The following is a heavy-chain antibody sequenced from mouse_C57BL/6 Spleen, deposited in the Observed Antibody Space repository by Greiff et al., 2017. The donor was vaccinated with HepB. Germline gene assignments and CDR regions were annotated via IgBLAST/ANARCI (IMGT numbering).Heavy chain of an antibody. CDR3: ARSDYSNRYFDV. J-gene: IGHJ1*03. V-gene: IGHV1-55*01. CDR2: IYPGSGST. Sequence: VQLQQPGAELVKPGASVKMSCKASGYTFTSYWITWVKQRPGQGLEWIGDIYPGSGSTNYNEKFKSKATLTVDTSSSTAYMQLSSLTSEDSAVYYCARSDYSNRYFDVWGTGTTVTVSS. CDR1: GYTFTSYW. D-gene: IGHD2-5*01.